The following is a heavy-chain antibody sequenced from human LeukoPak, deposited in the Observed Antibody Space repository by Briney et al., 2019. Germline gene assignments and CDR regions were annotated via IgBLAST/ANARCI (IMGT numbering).Heavy chain of an antibody. V-gene: IGHV3-21*01. CDR3: ERDPWAYGGGDCYSDY. CDR1: GFTFSSYS. CDR2: ISSSSSYI. Sequence: GGSLRLSCAASGFTFSSYSMNWVRQAPGKGLEWVSSISSSSSYIYYADSVKGRFTISRDNAKNSLYLQMNSLRAEDTAVYYCERDPWAYGGGDCYSDYWGQGTLVTVSS. D-gene: IGHD2-21*02. J-gene: IGHJ4*02.